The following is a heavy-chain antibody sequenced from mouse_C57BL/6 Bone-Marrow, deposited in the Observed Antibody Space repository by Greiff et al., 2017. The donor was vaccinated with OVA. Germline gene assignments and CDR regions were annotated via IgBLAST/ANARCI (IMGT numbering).Heavy chain of an antibody. J-gene: IGHJ4*01. CDR2: ISSGGSYT. CDR3: ARQGGYYGSRDAMDY. V-gene: IGHV5-6*02. Sequence: EVMLVESGGDLVKPGGSLKLSCAASGFTFSSYGMSWVRQTPDKRLEWVATISSGGSYTYYPDSVKGRFTISRDNAKNTLYLQMSSLKSEDTAMYYCARQGGYYGSRDAMDYWGQGTSVTVSS. D-gene: IGHD1-1*01. CDR1: GFTFSSYG.